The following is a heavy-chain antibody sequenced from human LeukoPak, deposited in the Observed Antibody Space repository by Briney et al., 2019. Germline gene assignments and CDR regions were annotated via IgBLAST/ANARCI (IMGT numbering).Heavy chain of an antibody. J-gene: IGHJ4*02. V-gene: IGHV1-18*04. CDR2: ISAYNGNT. CDR1: GYTFSGYF. D-gene: IGHD4-17*01. CDR3: ARLDYGDYQYFDY. Sequence: GASVKVSCRASGYTFSGYFMHWVRQAPGQGLEWMGWISAYNGNTNYAQKLQGRVTMTTDTSTSTAYMELRSLRSDDTAVYYCARLDYGDYQYFDYWGQGTLVTVSS.